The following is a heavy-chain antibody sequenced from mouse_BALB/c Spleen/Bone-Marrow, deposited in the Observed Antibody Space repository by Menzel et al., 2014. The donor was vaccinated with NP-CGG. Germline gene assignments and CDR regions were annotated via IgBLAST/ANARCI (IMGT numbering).Heavy chain of an antibody. CDR2: ISSGGSYT. CDR3: ARQREVRPYYYAMDY. CDR1: GFTFSSYA. D-gene: IGHD2-14*01. Sequence: EVQGVESGGGLVKPGGSLKLSCAASGFTFSSYAMSWVRQTPGKRLEWVATISSGGSYTYYPDSVKGRFTISRDNAKNTLYLQMSSLRSEDTAMYYCARQREVRPYYYAMDYWGQGTSVTVSS. J-gene: IGHJ4*01. V-gene: IGHV5-9-3*01.